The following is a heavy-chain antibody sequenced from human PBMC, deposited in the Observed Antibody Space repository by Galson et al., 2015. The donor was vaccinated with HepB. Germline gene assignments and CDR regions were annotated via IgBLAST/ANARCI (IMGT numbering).Heavy chain of an antibody. Sequence: LRLSCAASGFTFSSYEMNWVRQAPGKGLEWVSYISSSDSTIYYADSVKGRFTISRDNAKNSLFLQMNSLRAEDTAVYYCARSHVTSYLDYWGQGTLVTVSS. D-gene: IGHD3-9*01. V-gene: IGHV3-48*03. CDR2: ISSSDSTI. CDR1: GFTFSSYE. CDR3: ARSHVTSYLDY. J-gene: IGHJ4*02.